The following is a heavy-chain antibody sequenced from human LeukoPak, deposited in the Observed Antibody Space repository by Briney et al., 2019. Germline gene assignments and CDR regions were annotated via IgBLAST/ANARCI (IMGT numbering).Heavy chain of an antibody. CDR1: GFTFGNHG. CDR2: ITYDGNNI. CDR3: ARDRGTITMTEDV. J-gene: IGHJ3*01. V-gene: IGHV3-30*03. D-gene: IGHD3-22*01. Sequence: GGSLRLSCVGSGFTFGNHGMHWVRQAPGKGLEWLTVITYDGNNINYVDSVKGRFTISRDNSKNTLYLQMNSLSAEDTAVYYCARDRGTITMTEDVWGQGTMVTVSS.